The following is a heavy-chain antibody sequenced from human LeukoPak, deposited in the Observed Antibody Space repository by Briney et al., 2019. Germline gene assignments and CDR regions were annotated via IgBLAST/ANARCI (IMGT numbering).Heavy chain of an antibody. Sequence: ASVKVSCKASGYSFTRCYLHWVRQAPGQGLEWMGIINPSDDNTTHAQKFRGRVTMTSDTSTSTVYMELSSLRSEDTAVYYCARDLRHHSGIAVSPFDYWGQGTLVTVSS. J-gene: IGHJ4*02. CDR1: GYSFTRCY. CDR3: ARDLRHHSGIAVSPFDY. V-gene: IGHV1-46*01. CDR2: INPSDDNT. D-gene: IGHD6-19*01.